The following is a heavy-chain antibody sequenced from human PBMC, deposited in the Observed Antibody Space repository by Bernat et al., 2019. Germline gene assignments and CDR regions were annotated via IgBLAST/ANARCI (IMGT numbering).Heavy chain of an antibody. CDR1: GFTFSNAW. CDR3: TTDLTEYYDSSGPLPIDC. V-gene: IGHV3-15*07. D-gene: IGHD3-22*01. J-gene: IGHJ4*02. CDR2: IKSKTDGGTT. Sequence: EVQLVESGGGLVKPGGSLRLSCAASGFTFSNAWMNWVRQAPGKGLEWVGRIKSKTDGGTTDYAAPVKGRFTISRDDSKNTLYLQMNSLKTEDTAVYYCTTDLTEYYDSSGPLPIDCWGQGTLVTVSS.